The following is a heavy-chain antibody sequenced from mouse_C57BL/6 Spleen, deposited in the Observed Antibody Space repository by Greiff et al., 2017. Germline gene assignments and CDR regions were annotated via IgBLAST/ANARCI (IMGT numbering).Heavy chain of an antibody. CDR2: IDPSDSYT. J-gene: IGHJ4*01. Sequence: QVQLKQPGAELVMPGASVKLSCKASGYTFTSYWMHWVKQRPGQGLEWIGEIDPSDSYTNYNQKFKGKSTLTVDKSSSTAYMQLSSLTSEDSAVYYCARGRDYDEYAMDHWGQGTSVTVSS. CDR1: GYTFTSYW. CDR3: ARGRDYDEYAMDH. V-gene: IGHV1-69*01. D-gene: IGHD2-4*01.